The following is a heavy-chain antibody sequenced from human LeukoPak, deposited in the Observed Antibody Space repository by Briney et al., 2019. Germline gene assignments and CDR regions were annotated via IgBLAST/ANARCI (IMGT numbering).Heavy chain of an antibody. CDR2: ISGSGGST. CDR1: GFSFSNFA. Sequence: GGSLRLSCAASGFSFSNFAMTWVRQAPGKGLEWVSGISGSGGSTYYADSVKGRFTISRENSRDTLYLQMSSLRAEDTAVYYCAKDIDSGGYYCGLIDSWGQGTLVTVSS. V-gene: IGHV3-23*01. CDR3: AKDIDSGGYYCGLIDS. J-gene: IGHJ4*02. D-gene: IGHD3-22*01.